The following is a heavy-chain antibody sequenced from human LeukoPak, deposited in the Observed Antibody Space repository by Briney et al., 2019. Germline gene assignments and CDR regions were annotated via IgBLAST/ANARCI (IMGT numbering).Heavy chain of an antibody. D-gene: IGHD4/OR15-4a*01. V-gene: IGHV1-18*01. CDR3: ARDVDSTTVLFDY. J-gene: IGHJ4*02. CDR1: GYTFSSYG. CDR2: ISGYNGNT. Sequence: GASVKVSCKASGYTFSSYGISWVRQAPGQGLEWMGWISGYNGNTKYAQKVQDRVTMTTDTSTSTAYMELRSLRSDDTAIYYCARDVDSTTVLFDYWGQGTLVTVSS.